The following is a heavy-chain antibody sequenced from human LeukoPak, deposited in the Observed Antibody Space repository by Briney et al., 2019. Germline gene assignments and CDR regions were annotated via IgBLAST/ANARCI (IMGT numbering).Heavy chain of an antibody. V-gene: IGHV4-39*01. D-gene: IGHD3-22*01. J-gene: IGHJ4*02. Sequence: SETLSLTCTVSGGSISSSSYYWGWIRQPPGKGLEWIGSIYYSGSTYYNPSLKSRVTISVDTSKNQFSLKLSSVTAADTAVYYCARRLDYYDSSGYYGFYFDYWGQGTLVTVSS. CDR1: GGSISSSSYY. CDR2: IYYSGST. CDR3: ARRLDYYDSSGYYGFYFDY.